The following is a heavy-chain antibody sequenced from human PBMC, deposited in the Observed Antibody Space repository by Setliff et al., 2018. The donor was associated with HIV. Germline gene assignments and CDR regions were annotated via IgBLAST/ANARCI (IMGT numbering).Heavy chain of an antibody. J-gene: IGHJ3*02. CDR2: IYKSGTT. V-gene: IGHV4-61*08. CDR1: GASITSGGHY. CDR3: AREGTYSGTYWVRRVASFDI. D-gene: IGHD1-26*01. Sequence: PSETLSLTCSVSGASITSGGHYWTWIRQPPGKGLEWIGYIYKSGTTNYSPSLKSRVTISAGPSKNQFSLKLTSVTAADTAVYYCAREGTYSGTYWVRRVASFDIWGQGTMVTVSS.